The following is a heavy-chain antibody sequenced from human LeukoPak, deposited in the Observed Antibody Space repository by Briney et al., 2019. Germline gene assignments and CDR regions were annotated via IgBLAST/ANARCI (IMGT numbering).Heavy chain of an antibody. V-gene: IGHV3-30*04. CDR1: GFTFSSYE. J-gene: IGHJ6*02. D-gene: IGHD4-17*01. Sequence: PGGSLRLSCAASGFTFSSYEMNWVRQAPGKGLEWVAVISYDGSNKYYADSVKGRLTISRDNSKNTLYLQMNSLRAEDTAVYYCARGGRSRHGDYYNYGMDVWGQGTTVTVSS. CDR2: ISYDGSNK. CDR3: ARGGRSRHGDYYNYGMDV.